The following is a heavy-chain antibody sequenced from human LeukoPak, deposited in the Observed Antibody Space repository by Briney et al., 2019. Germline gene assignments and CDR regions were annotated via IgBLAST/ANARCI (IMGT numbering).Heavy chain of an antibody. CDR2: VHNSGST. D-gene: IGHD6-13*01. CDR3: ATPWYNSGWYGSVVH. Sequence: SETLSLTCAVYGGSFSGYYWSWIRQPPGKGLEWIGHVHNSGSTDFNSSLKSRVTISVDTSKNQFSLELTSVTSADTAVYYCATPWYNSGWYGSVVHWGQGTLVTVSS. V-gene: IGHV4-59*01. J-gene: IGHJ4*02. CDR1: GGSFSGYY.